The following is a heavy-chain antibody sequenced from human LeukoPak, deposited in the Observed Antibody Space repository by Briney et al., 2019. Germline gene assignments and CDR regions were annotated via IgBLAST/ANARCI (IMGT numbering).Heavy chain of an antibody. Sequence: GGSLRLSCAASGFAFGFTFSSYAMSWVRQAPGKGLEWVASINGRAATTYFADSVKGRFTISRDNSKNTLYLQMNSLGADDTAVYYCAKAPATGEGYYFYYMDVWGKGTTVTVS. V-gene: IGHV3-23*01. D-gene: IGHD7-27*01. CDR3: AKAPATGEGYYFYYMDV. CDR2: INGRAATT. J-gene: IGHJ6*03. CDR1: GFAFGFTFSSYA.